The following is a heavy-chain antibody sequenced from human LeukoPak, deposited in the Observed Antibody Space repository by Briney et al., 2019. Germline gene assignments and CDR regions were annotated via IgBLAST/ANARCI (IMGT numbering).Heavy chain of an antibody. CDR3: ARGWYSSSHDAFDI. CDR2: IYHSGST. J-gene: IGHJ3*02. Sequence: SETLSLTCTVSGGSISSGGYYWSWIRQPPGKGLEWIGYIYHSGSTYYNPSLKSRVTISVDRSKNQFSLKLSSVTAADTAVYYCARGWYSSSHDAFDIWGQGTMVTVSS. D-gene: IGHD6-13*01. V-gene: IGHV4-30-2*01. CDR1: GGSISSGGYY.